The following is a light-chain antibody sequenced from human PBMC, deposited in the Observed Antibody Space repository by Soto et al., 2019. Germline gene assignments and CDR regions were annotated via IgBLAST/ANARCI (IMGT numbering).Light chain of an antibody. Sequence: QSALTQPASVSGSPGQSITISCTGTDSDVGGYNYVSWYQQHPDKAPKLMNYGVYNRPSGVSNRFSGSKSGNTASLTISGLQAEDEADYYCSSFTNNNTPHVVFGGGTKVTVL. CDR1: DSDVGGYNY. CDR3: SSFTNNNTPHVV. CDR2: GVY. V-gene: IGLV2-14*01. J-gene: IGLJ2*01.